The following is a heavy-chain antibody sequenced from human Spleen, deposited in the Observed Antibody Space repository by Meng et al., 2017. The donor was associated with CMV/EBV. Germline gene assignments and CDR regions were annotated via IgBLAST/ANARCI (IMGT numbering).Heavy chain of an antibody. CDR2: ISSSSSYI. Sequence: GGSLRLSCAASKFDFSIYTMNWVRQAPGKGLEWVSSISSSSSYIYYADSVKGRFTISRDNAKNSLYLQMNSLRAEDTAVYYCARDEGGIVGAPIITQTLYYYYGMDVWGQGTTVTVSS. CDR1: KFDFSIYT. J-gene: IGHJ6*02. V-gene: IGHV3-21*01. CDR3: ARDEGGIVGAPIITQTLYYYYGMDV. D-gene: IGHD1-26*01.